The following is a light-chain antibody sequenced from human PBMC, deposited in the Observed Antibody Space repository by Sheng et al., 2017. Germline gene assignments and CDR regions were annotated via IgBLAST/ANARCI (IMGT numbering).Light chain of an antibody. J-gene: IGLJ2*01. Sequence: SALTQPASVSGSPGQSIAISCTVASSDIDTYNRVSWYQQQPGKAPKLMIYDVSNRPSVISNRFSGSKSGNTTSLTISGLQTEDEGDYYCSSYTHSAAVFGGGTQVTVL. CDR2: DVS. CDR3: SSYTHSAAV. V-gene: IGLV2-14*03. CDR1: SSDIDTYNR.